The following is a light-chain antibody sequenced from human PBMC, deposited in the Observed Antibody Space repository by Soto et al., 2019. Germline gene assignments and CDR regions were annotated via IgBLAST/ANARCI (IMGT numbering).Light chain of an antibody. CDR2: DAT. CDR1: HHIERG. CDR3: QQFAKSST. J-gene: IGKJ1*01. V-gene: IGKV1-5*01. Sequence: IHMTQSPPPLSASFCEIVTNTFRASHHIERGMAWYQQKRGRAPSLLIFDATTLHSGVPSRFSGGGSGTEFTLTINGLQPDDFATYYCQQFAKSSTFGQGTKVDI.